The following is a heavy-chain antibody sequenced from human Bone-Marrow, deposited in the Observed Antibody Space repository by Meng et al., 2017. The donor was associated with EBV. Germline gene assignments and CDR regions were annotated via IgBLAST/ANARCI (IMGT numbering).Heavy chain of an antibody. CDR2: ISSSGSAI. CDR1: GITFHIFC. Sequence: EVLVWASGGCFVQPGGSLSISCAAVGITFHIFCIRCVRQAPGKGLEWVSYISSSGSAIYYADAVTGRVTISRYNAKNSLYLQMNSLRAEDTAVYYCARAYIDAWFDAWGQGTLVTVSS. V-gene: IGHV3-48*04. D-gene: IGHD3-9*01. CDR3: ARAYIDAWFDA. J-gene: IGHJ5*02.